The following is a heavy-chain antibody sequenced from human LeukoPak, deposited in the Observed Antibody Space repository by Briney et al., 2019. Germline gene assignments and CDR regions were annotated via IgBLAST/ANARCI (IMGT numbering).Heavy chain of an antibody. CDR3: ASIDRYYYYMDV. J-gene: IGHJ6*03. V-gene: IGHV3-7*01. CDR2: IKQDGSEK. Sequence: GGSLRLSCAASGFTFSSYWMSWVRQAPGKGLGWVANIKQDGSEKYYVDSVKGRFTISRDNAKNSLYLQMNSLRAEDTAVYYCASIDRYYYYMDVWGKGTTVTVSS. CDR1: GFTFSSYW.